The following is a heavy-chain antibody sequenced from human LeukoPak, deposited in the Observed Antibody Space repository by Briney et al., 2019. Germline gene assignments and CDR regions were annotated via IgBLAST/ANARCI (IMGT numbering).Heavy chain of an antibody. Sequence: SETLSLTCAVYGGSFSGYYWSWIRQPPGKGLEWIGEINHSGSTNYNPSLKSRVTISVDTSKNQFSLKLSSVTAADTAVYYCVRVLRTVVPAANYFDYWGQGTLVTVSS. CDR3: VRVLRTVVPAANYFDY. CDR1: GGSFSGYY. V-gene: IGHV4-34*01. D-gene: IGHD2-2*01. CDR2: INHSGST. J-gene: IGHJ4*02.